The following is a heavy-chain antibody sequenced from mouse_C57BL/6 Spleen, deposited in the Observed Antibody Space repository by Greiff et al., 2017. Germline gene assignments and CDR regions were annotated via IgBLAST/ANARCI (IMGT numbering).Heavy chain of an antibody. CDR1: GYTFTSYW. CDR3: ARSEGTTYFDY. D-gene: IGHD1-1*01. CDR2: IDPSDSET. V-gene: IGHV1-52*01. Sequence: VQLQQPGAELVRPGSSVNLSCKASGYTFTSYWMHWVKQRPIQGLEWIGNIDPSDSETHYNQKFKDKATLTVDKSSSTAYMQLSSLTSEDSAVYYCARSEGTTYFDYWGQGTTLTVSS. J-gene: IGHJ2*01.